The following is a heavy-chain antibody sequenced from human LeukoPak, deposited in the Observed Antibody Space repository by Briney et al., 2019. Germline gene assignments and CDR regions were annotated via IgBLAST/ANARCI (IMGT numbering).Heavy chain of an antibody. Sequence: GGSLRLSCAASGFTFDDYGMSWVRQAPGKGLEWVSGINWNGGSTGYADSVKGRFTISRDNAKNSLYLQMNSLRAEDTALYYCARDLGPYCSGGSCYRPGYWGQGTLVTVSS. J-gene: IGHJ4*02. V-gene: IGHV3-20*04. CDR1: GFTFDDYG. D-gene: IGHD2-15*01. CDR2: INWNGGST. CDR3: ARDLGPYCSGGSCYRPGY.